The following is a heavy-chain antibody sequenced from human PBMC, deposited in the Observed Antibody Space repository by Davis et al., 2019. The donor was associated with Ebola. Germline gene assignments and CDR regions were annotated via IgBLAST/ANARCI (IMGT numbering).Heavy chain of an antibody. V-gene: IGHV1-46*01. CDR1: GYTFTSYY. D-gene: IGHD3-9*01. J-gene: IGHJ3*02. Sequence: AASVKVSCKASGYTFTSYYMHWVRQAPGQGLEWMGIINPSGGSTSYAQKFQGRVTMTRDTSTSTVYMELSSLRSEDTAVYYCARDLGYFDWLYDAFDIWGQGTMVTVSS. CDR3: ARDLGYFDWLYDAFDI. CDR2: INPSGGST.